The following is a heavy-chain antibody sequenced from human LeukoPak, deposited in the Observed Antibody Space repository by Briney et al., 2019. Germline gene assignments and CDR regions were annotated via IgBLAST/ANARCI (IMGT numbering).Heavy chain of an antibody. D-gene: IGHD3-10*01. Sequence: KSGGSLRLSCAVFGFTFSSYSMNWVRQAPGKGLEWVSSISSSSSYIYYADSVKGRFTISRDNAKNSLYLQMNSLRAEDTAVYYCARVRTRQSSDYWGQGTLVTVSS. CDR2: ISSSSSYI. CDR3: ARVRTRQSSDY. CDR1: GFTFSSYS. J-gene: IGHJ4*02. V-gene: IGHV3-21*01.